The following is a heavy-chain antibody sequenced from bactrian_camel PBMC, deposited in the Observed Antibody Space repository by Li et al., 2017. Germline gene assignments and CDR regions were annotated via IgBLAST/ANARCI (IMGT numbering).Heavy chain of an antibody. J-gene: IGHJ4*01. CDR3: AAEWEYCSGGSPITPY. Sequence: VQLVESGGGSVQAGGSLRLSCAASGYTYWRYCMGWFRQAPGKEREWVATIYTDGTASTADSVKGRFTISHDSAKNTLDLQMNSLKPEDTAMYYCAAEWEYCSGGSPITPYWGQGTQVTVS. CDR1: GYTYWRYC. V-gene: IGHV3S57*01. CDR2: IYTDGTA. D-gene: IGHD2*01.